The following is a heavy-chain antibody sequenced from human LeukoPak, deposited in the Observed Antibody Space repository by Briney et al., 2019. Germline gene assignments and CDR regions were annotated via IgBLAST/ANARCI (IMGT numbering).Heavy chain of an antibody. CDR1: GFTFSSYA. CDR2: ISGSGGST. CDR3: ANPVILRETYYDFWSGYYTRDYMDV. D-gene: IGHD3-3*01. V-gene: IGHV3-23*01. Sequence: GGSLRLSCAASGFTFSSYAMSWVRQAPGKGLEWVSAISGSGGSTYYADSVKGRFTISRDNSKNTLYLQMNSLRAEDTAVYYCANPVILRETYYDFWSGYYTRDYMDVWGKGTTVTVSS. J-gene: IGHJ6*03.